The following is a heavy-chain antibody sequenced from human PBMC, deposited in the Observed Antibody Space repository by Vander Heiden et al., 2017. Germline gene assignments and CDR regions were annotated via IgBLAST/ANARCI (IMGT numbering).Heavy chain of an antibody. CDR3: AKAFFAFDI. J-gene: IGHJ3*02. V-gene: IGHV3-21*01. CDR1: GFTFSSYS. Sequence: EVQLVESGGGLVKPGGSLRLSCAASGFTFSSYSMNWVRQAPGKGLEWVSSISTSSRYIAYADSVRGRFTISRDNAKNSLYLKINSLRAEDTAVYYCAKAFFAFDIWGQGTMVTVSS. CDR2: ISTSSRYI.